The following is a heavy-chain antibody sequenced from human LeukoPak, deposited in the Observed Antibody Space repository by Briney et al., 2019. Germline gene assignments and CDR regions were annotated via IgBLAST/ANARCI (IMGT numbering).Heavy chain of an antibody. V-gene: IGHV3-7*01. Sequence: SGGSLRLSCTASGFTFGTYWMNWVRQSPGKGLEWVASIKQDGSEKYYVDSVRGRFTISRDNAKDSLYLQMNSLRAEDTAVYYCAISRGMHWGQGTLVTVSS. J-gene: IGHJ4*02. CDR3: AISRGMH. D-gene: IGHD6-25*01. CDR2: IKQDGSEK. CDR1: GFTFGTYW.